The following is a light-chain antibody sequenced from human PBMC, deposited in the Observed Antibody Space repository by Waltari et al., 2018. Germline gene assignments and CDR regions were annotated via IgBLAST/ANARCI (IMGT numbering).Light chain of an antibody. CDR1: SSDVGGSNY. CDR2: EVS. V-gene: IGLV2-8*01. Sequence: QSALTQPPSASGSPGQSVTISCTGTSSDVGGSNYVPWYQQHPGKAPKLMIFEVSTRPSGVPARFSGSKSGNTASLTVSGLQAEDEADYYCCSYAFSSNWVFGGGTKLTVL. CDR3: CSYAFSSNWV. J-gene: IGLJ3*02.